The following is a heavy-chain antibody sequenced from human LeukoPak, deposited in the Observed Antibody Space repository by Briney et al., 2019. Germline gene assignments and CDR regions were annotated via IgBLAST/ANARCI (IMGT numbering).Heavy chain of an antibody. CDR3: ATPRRKYMVRGGPFDY. V-gene: IGHV4-34*01. CDR2: INHSGST. CDR1: GGSFSGYY. Sequence: SETLSLTCAVYGGSFSGYYWSWIRQPPGKGLEWIGEINHSGSTNSNPSLKSRVTISVDTSKNQFSLKLSSVTAADTAVYYCATPRRKYMVRGGPFDYWGQGTLVTVSS. D-gene: IGHD3-10*01. J-gene: IGHJ4*02.